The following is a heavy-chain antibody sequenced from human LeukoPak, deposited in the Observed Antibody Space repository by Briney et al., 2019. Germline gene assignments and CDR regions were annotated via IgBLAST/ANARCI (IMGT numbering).Heavy chain of an antibody. CDR1: GGSFSGYY. D-gene: IGHD6-25*01. J-gene: IGHJ4*02. CDR2: INHSGST. CDR3: ARAGGVKTAALDLDY. Sequence: SETLSLTCAVYGGSFSGYYWSWIRQPPGKGLEWIGEINHSGSTNYNPSLKSRVTISLDTSKNQFSLNLNSVTAADTAVYYCARAGGVKTAALDLDYWGQGTLVTVSS. V-gene: IGHV4-34*01.